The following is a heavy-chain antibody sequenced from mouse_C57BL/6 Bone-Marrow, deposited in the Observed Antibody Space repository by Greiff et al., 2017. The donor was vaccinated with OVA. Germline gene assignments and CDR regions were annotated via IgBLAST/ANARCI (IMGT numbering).Heavy chain of an antibody. V-gene: IGHV5-9*01. D-gene: IGHD2-12*01. Sequence: EVKLQESGGGLVKPGGSLKLSCAASGFTFSSYTMSWVRQTPEKRLEWVATISGGGGNTYYPDSVKGRFTISRDNAKNTLYLQMSSLRSEDTALYYCARLTTSYFDYWGQGTTLTVSS. CDR2: ISGGGGNT. J-gene: IGHJ2*01. CDR1: GFTFSSYT. CDR3: ARLTTSYFDY.